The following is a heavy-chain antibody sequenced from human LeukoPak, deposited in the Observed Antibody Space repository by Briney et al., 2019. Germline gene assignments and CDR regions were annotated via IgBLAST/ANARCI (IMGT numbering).Heavy chain of an antibody. Sequence: PSETLSLTCTVSGGSFSSYYWNWIRQPPGKGQEWIGYIYHSGSTNYNPSLKSRVTISVDTSKNQFSLKLSSVTAADTAVYYCARTGWETYYFDSWGQGTLVTVSS. CDR1: GGSFSSYY. V-gene: IGHV4-59*01. D-gene: IGHD1-26*01. CDR3: ARTGWETYYFDS. CDR2: IYHSGST. J-gene: IGHJ4*02.